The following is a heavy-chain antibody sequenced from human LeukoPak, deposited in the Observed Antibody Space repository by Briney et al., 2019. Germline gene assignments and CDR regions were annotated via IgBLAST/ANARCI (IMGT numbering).Heavy chain of an antibody. J-gene: IGHJ4*02. D-gene: IGHD2-21*01. Sequence: SETLSLTCTVSGGSISSGSYYWSWIRQPAGKGLEWIGRVYTSGSTNYNPSLKSRVTISVDTSKNQFSLKLSSVTGADTAVYHCARGWIANRLYFDYWGQGTLVTVSS. CDR1: GGSISSGSYY. CDR3: ARGWIANRLYFDY. V-gene: IGHV4-61*02. CDR2: VYTSGST.